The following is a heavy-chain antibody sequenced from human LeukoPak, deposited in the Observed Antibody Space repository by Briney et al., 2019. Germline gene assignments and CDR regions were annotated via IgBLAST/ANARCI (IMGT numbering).Heavy chain of an antibody. Sequence: ASVKVSCKASGYTFTGHYLHWVRQAPGQGLEWMGWINPNTGGTKYAEKFQGRVNMTRDTSIRTAYIELSTVRSDDTAVYYCARIYGWFSGAFDYWGQGTLVTVSS. CDR2: INPNTGGT. D-gene: IGHD1-26*01. V-gene: IGHV1-2*02. J-gene: IGHJ4*02. CDR1: GYTFTGHY. CDR3: ARIYGWFSGAFDY.